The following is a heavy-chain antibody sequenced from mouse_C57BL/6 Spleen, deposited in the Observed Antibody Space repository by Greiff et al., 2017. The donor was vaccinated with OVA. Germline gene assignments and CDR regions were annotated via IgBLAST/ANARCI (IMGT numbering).Heavy chain of an antibody. Sequence: QVQLQQSGPELVKPGASVKISCKASGYAFSSSWMNWVKQRPGKGLEWIGRIYPGDGDTNYNGKFKGKATLTADKSSSTAYMQLSSLTSEDSAVYFCARFDYYGSSYGYWGQGTTLTVSS. J-gene: IGHJ2*01. CDR3: ARFDYYGSSYGY. D-gene: IGHD1-1*01. CDR1: GYAFSSSW. V-gene: IGHV1-82*01. CDR2: IYPGDGDT.